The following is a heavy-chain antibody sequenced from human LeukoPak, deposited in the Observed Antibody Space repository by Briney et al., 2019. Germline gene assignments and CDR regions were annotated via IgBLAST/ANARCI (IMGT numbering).Heavy chain of an antibody. D-gene: IGHD2-15*01. CDR2: IRYDGSNK. CDR1: GFTFSSYG. Sequence: GGSLRLSCAASGFTFSSYGMHWVRQAPGKGLEWVAFIRYDGSNKYYADSVKGRFTISRDNSKNTLYLQMNSLRAEDTAVYYCAKDLRVVAATTPGYWSQETLVTVSS. CDR3: AKDLRVVAATTPGY. J-gene: IGHJ4*02. V-gene: IGHV3-30*02.